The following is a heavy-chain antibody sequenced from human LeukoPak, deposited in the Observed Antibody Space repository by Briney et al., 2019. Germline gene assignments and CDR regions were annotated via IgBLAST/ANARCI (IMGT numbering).Heavy chain of an antibody. V-gene: IGHV4-59*01. CDR2: IYYSGST. Sequence: SETLSLTCTVSGGSISSYYWSWIRQPPGKGLEWIGYIYYSGSTNYNSSLKSRVTISVDTSKNQFSLKLSSVTAADTAVYYCARGYSSGWYNYYYYGMDVWGQGTTVTVSS. D-gene: IGHD6-19*01. CDR1: GGSISSYY. J-gene: IGHJ6*02. CDR3: ARGYSSGWYNYYYYGMDV.